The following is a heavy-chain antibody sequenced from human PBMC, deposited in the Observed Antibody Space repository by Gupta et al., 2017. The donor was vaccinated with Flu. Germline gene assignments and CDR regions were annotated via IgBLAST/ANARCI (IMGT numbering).Heavy chain of an antibody. J-gene: IGHJ6*02. CDR3: AKNRVAGAISYYYGLDV. Sequence: PGKVLEWISGISASGSRTYYADSVKGRFTISRDTSKNTLYRQMNSLRADDTAIYYCAKNRVAGAISYYYGLDVWGQGTTVTVSS. CDR2: ISASGSRT. D-gene: IGHD1-26*01. V-gene: IGHV3-23*01.